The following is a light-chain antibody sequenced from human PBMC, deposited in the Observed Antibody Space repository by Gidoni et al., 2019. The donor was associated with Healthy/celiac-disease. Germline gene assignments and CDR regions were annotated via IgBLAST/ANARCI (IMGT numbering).Light chain of an antibody. J-gene: IGKJ1*01. Sequence: DIQMTQSPSSLSASVGDRVTITCRASQSISSYLNWYQQKPGKAPKLLIYAASSLQSGVPSRFSGSGSGKDFTLTISSLQPEDFATYYCQQSYSTHTWTFGQGTKVEIK. CDR3: QQSYSTHTWT. CDR2: AAS. CDR1: QSISSY. V-gene: IGKV1-39*01.